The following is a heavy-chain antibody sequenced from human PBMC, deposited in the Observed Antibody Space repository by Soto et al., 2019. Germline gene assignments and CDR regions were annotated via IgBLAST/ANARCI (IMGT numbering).Heavy chain of an antibody. V-gene: IGHV1-2*04. Sequence: GASVKVSCKASGYTFTGYYMHWVRQAPGQGLEWMGWINPNSGGTNYVQKFQGWVTMTRDTSISTAYMELSRLRSDDTAMYYCARDSTAAAGPSDAFDIWGQGTMVTVSS. J-gene: IGHJ3*02. CDR3: ARDSTAAAGPSDAFDI. CDR1: GYTFTGYY. D-gene: IGHD6-13*01. CDR2: INPNSGGT.